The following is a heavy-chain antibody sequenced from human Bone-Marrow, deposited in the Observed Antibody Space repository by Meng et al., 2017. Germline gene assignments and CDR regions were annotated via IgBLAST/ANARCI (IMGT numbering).Heavy chain of an antibody. V-gene: IGHV5-51*01. Sequence: GESLKISCKGSGYSFTSYWIGWVRQMPGKGLEWMGIIYPGDSDTRYSPSFQGQVTISADKSISTAYLQWSSLKASDTAMYYCARFEFASMAARLLDYWGQGTLVTVSS. CDR1: GYSFTSYW. J-gene: IGHJ4*02. D-gene: IGHD6-6*01. CDR3: ARFEFASMAARLLDY. CDR2: IYPGDSDT.